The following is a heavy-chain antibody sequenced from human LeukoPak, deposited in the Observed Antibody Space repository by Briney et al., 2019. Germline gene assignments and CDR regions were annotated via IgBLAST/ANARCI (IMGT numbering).Heavy chain of an antibody. CDR1: GDSISSYY. J-gene: IGHJ4*02. V-gene: IGHV4-4*07. Sequence: SETLSLTCTVSGDSISSYYWSWIRQPAGKGLEWIGRIYTSGSTNYNPSLKSRVTMSVDTSKNQFSLKLSSVTAADTAVYYCAREGDWLLGQTASFDYWGQGTLVTVSS. D-gene: IGHD3-9*01. CDR2: IYTSGST. CDR3: AREGDWLLGQTASFDY.